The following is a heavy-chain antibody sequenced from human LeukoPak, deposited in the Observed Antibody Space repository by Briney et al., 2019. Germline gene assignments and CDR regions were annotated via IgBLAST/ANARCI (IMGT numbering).Heavy chain of an antibody. V-gene: IGHV3-7*01. D-gene: IGHD3-9*01. CDR2: IKQDGSEK. Sequence: GGSLRLSCAASGFTFSSYWMSWVRQAPGKGLEWVANIKQDGSEKYYVDSVKGRFTISRDNAKNSLFLQMNSLRAEDTAVYYCARLHYEILTGHPAFDFWGQGTLVTVSS. CDR1: GFTFSSYW. J-gene: IGHJ4*02. CDR3: ARLHYEILTGHPAFDF.